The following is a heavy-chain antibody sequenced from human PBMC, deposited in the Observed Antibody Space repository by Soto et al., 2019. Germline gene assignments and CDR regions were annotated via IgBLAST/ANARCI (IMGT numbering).Heavy chain of an antibody. CDR2: LIPYNGDR. Sequence: ASVKVSCKASGYTFTSYGISWVRQAPGQGLEWMGLLIPYNGDRIYAQKFQGRVILTTDTATNTAYMELGSLRSDDTAVYYCVRDASSGYRGWWDPWGQGTLVTVCS. D-gene: IGHD5-12*01. CDR1: GYTFTSYG. CDR3: VRDASSGYRGWWDP. V-gene: IGHV1-18*01. J-gene: IGHJ5*02.